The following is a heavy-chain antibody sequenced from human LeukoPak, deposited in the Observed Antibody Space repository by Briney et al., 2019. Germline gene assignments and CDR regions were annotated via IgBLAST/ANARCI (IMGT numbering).Heavy chain of an antibody. Sequence: ASVKVSCKASGGTFSSYAISWVRQAPGQGLEWMGRIIPILGIANYAQKFQGRVTITADKSTSTAYMELSGLRSEDTAVYYCARGPYGGNAWFDPWGQGTLVTVSS. D-gene: IGHD4-23*01. CDR1: GGTFSSYA. CDR3: ARGPYGGNAWFDP. CDR2: IIPILGIA. V-gene: IGHV1-69*04. J-gene: IGHJ5*02.